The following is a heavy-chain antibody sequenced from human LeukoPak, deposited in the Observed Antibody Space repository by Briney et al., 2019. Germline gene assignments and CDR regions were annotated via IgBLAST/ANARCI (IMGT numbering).Heavy chain of an antibody. V-gene: IGHV4-34*01. J-gene: IGHJ4*02. Sequence: SETLSLTCAVYGGSFSGYYWSWIRQPPGKGLEWIGEINHSGSTNYNPSLKSRVTISVDTCKNQFSLKLSSVTAADTAVYYCARGQYSSGWYQYWGQGTLVTVSS. CDR3: ARGQYSSGWYQY. CDR2: INHSGST. CDR1: GGSFSGYY. D-gene: IGHD6-19*01.